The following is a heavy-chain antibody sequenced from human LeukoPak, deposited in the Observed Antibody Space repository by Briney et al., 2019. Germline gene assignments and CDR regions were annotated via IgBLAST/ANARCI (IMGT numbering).Heavy chain of an antibody. D-gene: IGHD3-22*01. Sequence: PGGSLRLSCAASGFTFSSYAMSWVRQAPGKGLEWVSAISGSGGSTYYADSVKGRFTISRDNSKNTLYLQMNSLRAEDTAVYYCAKCSYSSSYYCYFDYWGQGTLVTVSS. CDR3: AKCSYSSSYYCYFDY. CDR2: ISGSGGST. V-gene: IGHV3-23*01. J-gene: IGHJ4*02. CDR1: GFTFSSYA.